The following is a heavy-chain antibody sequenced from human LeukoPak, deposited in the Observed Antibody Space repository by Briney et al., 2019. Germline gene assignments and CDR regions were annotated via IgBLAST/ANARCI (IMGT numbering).Heavy chain of an antibody. D-gene: IGHD2/OR15-2a*01. V-gene: IGHV1-2*02. Sequence: GASVKVSCKASGYTFTSYGISWVRQAPGQGLEWMGWINPNSGATNSAQKFQGRVTPTRDASISTAYMELSSLRSDDTAVYYCARDPRNYVDYWGQGTLVTVPS. CDR1: GYTFTSYG. CDR2: INPNSGAT. J-gene: IGHJ4*02. CDR3: ARDPRNYVDY.